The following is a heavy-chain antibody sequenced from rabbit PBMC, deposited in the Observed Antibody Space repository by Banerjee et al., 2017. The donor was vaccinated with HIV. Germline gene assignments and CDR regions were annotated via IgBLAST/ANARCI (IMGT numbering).Heavy chain of an antibody. CDR1: GFDFSSYY. D-gene: IGHD6-1*01. V-gene: IGHV1S43*01. Sequence: QEQLVESGGGLVQPEGSLTLTCTASGFDFSSYYMSWVRQAPGKGLELIACIYTSSGTTWYASWVNGRFTISRSTSLNTVDLQMTSLTAADTATYFCARSGVSWVMDLWGPGTLVTVS. CDR3: ARSGVSWVMDL. J-gene: IGHJ4*01. CDR2: IYTSSGTT.